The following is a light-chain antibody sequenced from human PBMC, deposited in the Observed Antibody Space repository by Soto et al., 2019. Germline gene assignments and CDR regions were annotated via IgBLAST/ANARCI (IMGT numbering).Light chain of an antibody. CDR3: QHYGDSPYT. V-gene: IGKV3-20*01. CDR2: GAS. Sequence: ENVLTQSPGTLSLSPGEKATLSCRASQTVTGTSLAWYQHKPGQGPRLLIYGASITATGLPDRFRGSGSGTDFTLTISTLEPEDFAVYYCQHYGDSPYTFGQGTKLEIK. J-gene: IGKJ2*01. CDR1: QTVTGTS.